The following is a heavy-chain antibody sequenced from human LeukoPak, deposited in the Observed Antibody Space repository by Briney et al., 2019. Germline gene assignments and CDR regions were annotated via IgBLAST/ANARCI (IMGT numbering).Heavy chain of an antibody. Sequence: ASVKVSCKASGYTFTGYYMHWVRQAPGQGLECMGIINPSGGSTSYAQKFQGRVTMTRDMSTSTVYMELSRLRSDDTAVYYCARDLGTVTTNWFDPWGQGTLVTVSS. V-gene: IGHV1-46*01. J-gene: IGHJ5*02. CDR2: INPSGGST. CDR1: GYTFTGYY. D-gene: IGHD4-17*01. CDR3: ARDLGTVTTNWFDP.